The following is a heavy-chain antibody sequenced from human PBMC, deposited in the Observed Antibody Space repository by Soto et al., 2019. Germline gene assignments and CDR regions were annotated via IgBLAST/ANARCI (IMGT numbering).Heavy chain of an antibody. CDR3: AKALYGSRSSTIDF. J-gene: IGHJ1*01. D-gene: IGHD6-13*01. Sequence: GGSLRLSCAASGFTFDDYAMHWVRQAPGKGLEWVSYITWNSGYIGYADSVKGRFTISRDNANNSLYLQMNSLKTEDTAFYYCAKALYGSRSSTIDFWGQGTLVTVSS. CDR1: GFTFDDYA. CDR2: ITWNSGYI. V-gene: IGHV3-9*01.